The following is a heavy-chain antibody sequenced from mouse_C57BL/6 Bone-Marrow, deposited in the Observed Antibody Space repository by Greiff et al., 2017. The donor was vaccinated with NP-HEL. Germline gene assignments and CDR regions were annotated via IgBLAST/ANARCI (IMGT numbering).Heavy chain of an antibody. CDR3: ARGGYGSSWAWFAY. V-gene: IGHV1-55*01. J-gene: IGHJ3*01. CDR1: GYTFTSYW. CDR2: IYPGGGGT. Sequence: QVQLQQPGAELVRPGTSVKLSCKASGYTFTSYWIPWVKQRPGQGLEWIGDIYPGGGGTNYNEKFKSKATLPVDTSSSTAYMQRSSLKSEDSAVYYCARGGYGSSWAWFAYWGQGTLVTVSA. D-gene: IGHD1-1*01.